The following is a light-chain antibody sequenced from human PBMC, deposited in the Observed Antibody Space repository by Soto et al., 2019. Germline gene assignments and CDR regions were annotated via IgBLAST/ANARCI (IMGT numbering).Light chain of an antibody. Sequence: DIQMTPSPSTLSASVGDRVTITCRASQSISSWLAWYQQKPGKAPNLLIYKASHLENGVQSRFSGSGSGTEFTLTISSLQPGDFATYYCQHYNTYPWTFGQGTKVDI. CDR2: KAS. V-gene: IGKV1-5*03. CDR1: QSISSW. CDR3: QHYNTYPWT. J-gene: IGKJ1*01.